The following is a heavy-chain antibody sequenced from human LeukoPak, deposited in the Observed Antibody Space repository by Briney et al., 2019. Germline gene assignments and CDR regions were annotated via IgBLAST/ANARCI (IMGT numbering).Heavy chain of an antibody. D-gene: IGHD1-1*01. V-gene: IGHV3-13*01. Sequence: GGSLRLSCAASGFTFSDYDMHWVRQATGKGLEWVSAIGTAGDTYYTGSVKGRFTISRDNAKNSLYLQMNSLRAGDTAVYYCARVAKERVGGVYYVDYWGQGTLVTVSS. CDR2: IGTAGDT. J-gene: IGHJ4*02. CDR3: ARVAKERVGGVYYVDY. CDR1: GFTFSDYD.